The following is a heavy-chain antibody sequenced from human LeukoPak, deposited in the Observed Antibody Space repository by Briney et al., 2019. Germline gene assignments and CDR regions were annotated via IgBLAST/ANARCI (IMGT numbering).Heavy chain of an antibody. CDR1: GGTFSSYA. CDR2: IRRKPDNYAT. V-gene: IGHV3-73*01. J-gene: IGHJ2*01. D-gene: IGHD3-10*01. Sequence: KVSCKASGGTFSSYAISWVRQASGKGLEWVGRIRRKPDNYATAYAASVKGRFTISRDDSKNTAYLEMNSLKTEDTAVYYCTRRSYGSGSFNWYFDLWGRGTLVTVSS. CDR3: TRRSYGSGSFNWYFDL.